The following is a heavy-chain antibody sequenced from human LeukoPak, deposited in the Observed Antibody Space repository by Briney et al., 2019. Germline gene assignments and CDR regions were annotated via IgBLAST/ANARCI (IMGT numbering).Heavy chain of an antibody. CDR3: AGFYYYDSSGYLDY. Sequence: GASVKVSCKASGYTFTGYYMNWVRQAPGQGLEWMGWINPNSGGTNYAQKFQGRVTITRDTSTSTAYMELSSLRSEDTAVYYCAGFYYYDSSGYLDYWGQGTLVTVSS. CDR1: GYTFTGYY. J-gene: IGHJ4*02. CDR2: INPNSGGT. V-gene: IGHV1-2*02. D-gene: IGHD3-22*01.